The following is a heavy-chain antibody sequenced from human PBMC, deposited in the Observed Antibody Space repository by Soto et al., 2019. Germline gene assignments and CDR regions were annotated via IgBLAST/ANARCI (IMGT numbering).Heavy chain of an antibody. Sequence: QVQLVQSGAEVKKPGSSVKVSCKSSGDIFKTYSVSWLRQAPGQGLEWMGGVIPILGKPMYAQKFQDRPTITSDESTRTVFMELSSLISDETAVYFCARLWGIADHDSWGQGTRVIVSS. V-gene: IGHV1-69*05. CDR2: VIPILGKP. J-gene: IGHJ5*01. D-gene: IGHD6-13*01. CDR1: GDIFKTYS. CDR3: ARLWGIADHDS.